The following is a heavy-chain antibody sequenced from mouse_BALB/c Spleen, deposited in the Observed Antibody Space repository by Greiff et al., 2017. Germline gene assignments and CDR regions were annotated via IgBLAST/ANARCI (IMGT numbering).Heavy chain of an antibody. CDR3: VRGYDYFDV. CDR1: GFTFNTYA. J-gene: IGHJ1*01. Sequence: DVMLVESGGGLVQPKGSLKLSCAASGFTFNTYAMNWVRQAPGKGLEWVARIRSKSNNYATYYADSVKDRFTISRDDSQSMLYLQMNNLKTEDTAMYYCVRGYDYFDVWGAGTTVTVSS. CDR2: IRSKSNNYAT. D-gene: IGHD2-3*01. V-gene: IGHV10-1*02.